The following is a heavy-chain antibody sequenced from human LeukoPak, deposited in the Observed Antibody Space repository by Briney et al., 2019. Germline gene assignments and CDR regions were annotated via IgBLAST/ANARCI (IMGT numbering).Heavy chain of an antibody. D-gene: IGHD6-13*01. J-gene: IGHJ4*02. CDR1: GFTFSDCY. Sequence: GGSLRLSCAASGFTFSDCYMTWIRQAPGKGLEWVAYISSSSSDTTYADSVKGRLTITRDTAKNSLYLQMNSLRAEDTAVYYCARVGVITAAGTFDYWGQGTLVTVSS. CDR2: ISSSSSDT. CDR3: ARVGVITAAGTFDY. V-gene: IGHV3-11*06.